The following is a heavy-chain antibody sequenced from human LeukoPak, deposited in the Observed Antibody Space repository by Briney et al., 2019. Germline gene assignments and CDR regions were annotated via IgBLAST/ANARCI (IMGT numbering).Heavy chain of an antibody. CDR3: AKGDYYGSGSRSYYMDV. CDR1: GFTFSSYA. CDR2: ISGSGGST. V-gene: IGHV3-23*01. Sequence: GGSLRLSCAASGFTFSSYAMSWVRQAPGKGLEWVSAISGSGGSTYYADSVKGRFTISRDSSKNTLYLQMNSLRAEDTAVYYCAKGDYYGSGSRSYYMDVWGKGTTVTVSS. J-gene: IGHJ6*03. D-gene: IGHD3-10*01.